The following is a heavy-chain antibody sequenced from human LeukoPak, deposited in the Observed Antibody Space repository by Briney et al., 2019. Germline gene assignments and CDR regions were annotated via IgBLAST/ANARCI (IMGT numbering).Heavy chain of an antibody. CDR2: TYYRSKWYS. CDR1: GDSVSSSSAA. J-gene: IGHJ3*02. Sequence: SQTLSLTCAISGDSVSSSSAAWHWIRQSPSRGLEWLGRTYYRSKWYSDYAVSVKSRITINPDTSKNQLSLQLNSATPEDTAVYYCASSRGQGCFEMWGQGTVVTVSS. V-gene: IGHV6-1*01. CDR3: ASSRGQGCFEM.